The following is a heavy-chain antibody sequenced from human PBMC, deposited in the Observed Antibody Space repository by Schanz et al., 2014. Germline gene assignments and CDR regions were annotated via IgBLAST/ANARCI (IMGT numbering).Heavy chain of an antibody. Sequence: EVQLVESGGGLVKPGGSLRLSCATSGLTFTSAWMSWVRQAPGKGLEWVSYVSRSTPDIYYADSVKGRFTMSRDNAKNSVFLQMNSLRAEDTAVYYCVRDSFFAVDYWGQGTLVTVSS. CDR3: VRDSFFAVDY. D-gene: IGHD3-3*01. J-gene: IGHJ4*02. CDR1: GLTFTSAW. V-gene: IGHV3-48*01. CDR2: VSRSTPDI.